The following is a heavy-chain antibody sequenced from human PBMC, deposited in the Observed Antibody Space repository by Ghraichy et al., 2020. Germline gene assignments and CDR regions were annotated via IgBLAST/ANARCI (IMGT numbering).Heavy chain of an antibody. V-gene: IGHV3-53*01. J-gene: IGHJ3*02. CDR2: IYSGGST. Sequence: LSLTCAASGFTVSSNYMSWVRQAPGKGLEWVSVIYSGGSTYYADSVKGRFTISRDNSKNTLYLQMNSLRAEDTAVYYCARANPSLGDYYDSSGYAFDIWGQGTMVTVSS. CDR1: GFTVSSNY. D-gene: IGHD3-22*01. CDR3: ARANPSLGDYYDSSGYAFDI.